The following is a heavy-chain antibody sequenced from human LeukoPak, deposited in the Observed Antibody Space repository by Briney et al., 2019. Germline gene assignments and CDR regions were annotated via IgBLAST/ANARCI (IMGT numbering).Heavy chain of an antibody. V-gene: IGHV3-11*01. Sequence: GGSLRLSCAASVFTFRVYYTTCMRQPPGRGRECIAYITGSGASVYYADAVKGRFSVSSDNDANSVFLQTDSLRVEDSAVYFCTRDPEYSDTWGGGTLVTVAS. CDR3: TRDPEYSDT. D-gene: IGHD1-14*01. CDR2: ITGSGASV. J-gene: IGHJ5*02. CDR1: VFTFRVYY.